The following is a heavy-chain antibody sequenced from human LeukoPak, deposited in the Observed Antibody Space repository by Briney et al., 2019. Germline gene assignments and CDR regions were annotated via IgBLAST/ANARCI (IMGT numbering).Heavy chain of an antibody. D-gene: IGHD3/OR15-3a*01. Sequence: PGGSLRLSCAASGFTFSSYGMHWVRQAPGKGLEWVAVISYDGSNKYYADSVKGRFTISRDNSKNTLYLQMNSLRAEDTAVYYCAKDLDYSGYYYYGMDVWGQGTTVTVSS. V-gene: IGHV3-30*18. CDR2: ISYDGSNK. CDR1: GFTFSSYG. CDR3: AKDLDYSGYYYYGMDV. J-gene: IGHJ6*02.